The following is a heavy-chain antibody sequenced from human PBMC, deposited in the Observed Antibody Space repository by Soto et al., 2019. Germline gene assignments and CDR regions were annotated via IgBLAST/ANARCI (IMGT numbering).Heavy chain of an antibody. CDR3: AHSMKETHFDY. Sequence: QITLKESGPTLVKPTQTLTLTCTFSGFSLSTSGVGVGWIRQPPRKALEWLALIYWDDDKRYSPSLKSRLTITEDTAKNHVVLTMTNMDPVDTPTYYCAHSMKETHFDYWGQGSLVTVSS. CDR1: GFSLSTSGVG. J-gene: IGHJ4*02. V-gene: IGHV2-5*02. D-gene: IGHD3-16*01. CDR2: IYWDDDK.